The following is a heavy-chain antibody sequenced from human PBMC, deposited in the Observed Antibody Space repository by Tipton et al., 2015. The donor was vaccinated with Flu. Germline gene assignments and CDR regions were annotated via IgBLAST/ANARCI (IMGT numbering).Heavy chain of an antibody. V-gene: IGHV4-4*02. Sequence: TLSLTCAVSGGSISSSNWWSWVRQPPGKGLEWIGEIYHSGSTNYNPSLKSRVTISVDKSKNQFSLKLSSVTAADTAVYYCARDWIDDSSGYFDYWGQGTLVTVSS. CDR2: IYHSGST. J-gene: IGHJ4*02. CDR1: GGSISSSNW. D-gene: IGHD3-22*01. CDR3: ARDWIDDSSGYFDY.